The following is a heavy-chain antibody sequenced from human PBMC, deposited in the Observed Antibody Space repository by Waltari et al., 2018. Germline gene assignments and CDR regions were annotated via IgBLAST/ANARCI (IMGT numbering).Heavy chain of an antibody. D-gene: IGHD6-6*01. CDR2: LSAYKGNT. J-gene: IGHJ3*02. CDR3: ARDADIAARKGDGFDI. V-gene: IGHV1-18*01. Sequence: QVQLVQSGAEVKKPGASVKVSCKASGYTFTSYGISWMRKAPGQGLEWMGWLSAYKGNTNYEQKLQGRVTRTTDTSTSTAYMELRSRRSDDPAVYYGARDADIAARKGDGFDIWGQGTMVTVSS. CDR1: GYTFTSYG.